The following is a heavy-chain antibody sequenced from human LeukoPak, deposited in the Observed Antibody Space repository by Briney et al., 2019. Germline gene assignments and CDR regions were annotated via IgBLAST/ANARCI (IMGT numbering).Heavy chain of an antibody. CDR3: AREPTGTVTRYGMDV. D-gene: IGHD4-17*01. CDR1: GYTFTSYD. Sequence: GASVKVSCKASGYTFTSYDINWVRQAPGQGLEWMGWMNPNSGNTGYAQKFQGRVTMTRNTSISTAYMELSSLRSEDTAVYYCAREPTGTVTRYGMDVWGQGTTVTVSS. J-gene: IGHJ6*02. CDR2: MNPNSGNT. V-gene: IGHV1-8*01.